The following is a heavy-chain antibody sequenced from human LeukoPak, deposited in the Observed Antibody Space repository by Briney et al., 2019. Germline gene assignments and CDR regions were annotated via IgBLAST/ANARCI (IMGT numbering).Heavy chain of an antibody. D-gene: IGHD1-1*01. CDR2: IYSGGST. V-gene: IGHV3-53*01. Sequence: PGGSLRLSCAASGFTVSSNYMSWVRQAPGKGLEWVSVIYSGGSTYYADSVKGRFTISRDNSKNTLYLKMNSLRAEDAAVYYCERAPNLAVDYWGQGTLVTVSS. J-gene: IGHJ4*02. CDR1: GFTVSSNY. CDR3: ERAPNLAVDY.